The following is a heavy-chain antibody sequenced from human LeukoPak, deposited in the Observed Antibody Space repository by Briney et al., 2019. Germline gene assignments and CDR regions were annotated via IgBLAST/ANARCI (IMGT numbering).Heavy chain of an antibody. Sequence: ASVKVSCKASDYTFTSYGISWVRQAPGQGLEWMGWISVYNGNTNYVQKFQGRVTMTTDTSTNTAYMELSSLRSDDTAVYYCARGRLGTWFGELKAWGQGTLVTVSS. CDR1: DYTFTSYG. V-gene: IGHV1-18*01. J-gene: IGHJ5*02. CDR2: ISVYNGNT. CDR3: ARGRLGTWFGELKA. D-gene: IGHD3-10*01.